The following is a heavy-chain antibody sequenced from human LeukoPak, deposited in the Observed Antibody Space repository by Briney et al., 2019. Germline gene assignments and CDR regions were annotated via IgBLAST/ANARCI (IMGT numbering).Heavy chain of an antibody. CDR3: ATDLGDQQDY. Sequence: GGSLRLSCAASGFTFDDYAMHWVRQAPGKGLEWVSLISGDGGSTYYADSVKGRFTISRDNSKNSLYLQMNSLRTEHTALDYCATDLGDQQDYWGQGTLVTVSS. V-gene: IGHV3-43*02. CDR2: ISGDGGST. J-gene: IGHJ4*02. D-gene: IGHD2-2*01. CDR1: GFTFDDYA.